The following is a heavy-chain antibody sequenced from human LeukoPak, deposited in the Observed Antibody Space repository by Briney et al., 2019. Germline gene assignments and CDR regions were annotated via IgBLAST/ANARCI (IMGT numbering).Heavy chain of an antibody. CDR3: ARTLTGAFDI. V-gene: IGHV4-39*01. J-gene: IGHJ3*02. D-gene: IGHD1-14*01. Sequence: SETLSLTCAVSGYSISSSSYYWGWIRQPPGKGLEWIGSIYYSGSTYYNPSLKSRVTISVDTSKNQFSLKLSSVTAADTAVYYCARTLTGAFDIWGQGTMVTVSS. CDR1: GYSISSSSYY. CDR2: IYYSGST.